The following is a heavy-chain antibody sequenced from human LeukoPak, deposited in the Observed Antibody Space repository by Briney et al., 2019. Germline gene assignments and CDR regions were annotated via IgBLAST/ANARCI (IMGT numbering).Heavy chain of an antibody. J-gene: IGHJ4*02. Sequence: ASVKVSSKASGGTFSSFGITWVRQAPGQGLEWMGGTIPIFGAKHYAQKFRGRVTVTADNSTTTTYMELSSLRFEDTALYYCASYSNWGDFDSWGQGTLVTVSS. D-gene: IGHD7-27*01. CDR1: GGTFSSFG. CDR3: ASYSNWGDFDS. CDR2: TIPIFGAK. V-gene: IGHV1-69*06.